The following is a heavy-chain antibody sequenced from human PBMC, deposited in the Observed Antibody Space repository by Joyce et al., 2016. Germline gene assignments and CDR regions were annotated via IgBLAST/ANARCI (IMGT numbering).Heavy chain of an antibody. V-gene: IGHV3-49*05. J-gene: IGHJ5*02. CDR2: IRSKADGGTT. Sequence: EVQLVESGGGLVKPGRSLRLSCTSSGFIFGDYAMKWFRQAPGKGLGGVGLIRSKADGGTTDYAASVKGRFTISRDDSKSIAYLQMNSLKTEDTAVYYCTRIGDCSGGSCYEGWFDPWGQGTLVTVSS. CDR3: TRIGDCSGGSCYEGWFDP. D-gene: IGHD2-15*01. CDR1: GFIFGDYA.